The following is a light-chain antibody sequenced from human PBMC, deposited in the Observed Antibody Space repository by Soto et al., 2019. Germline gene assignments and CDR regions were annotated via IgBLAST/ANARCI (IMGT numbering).Light chain of an antibody. CDR3: SSTDNTGLI. V-gene: IGLV3-10*01. Sequence: SYELIQPPSVSVSPGQTARITCSGDALPKKYAYWYQQKSGQVPVLVIYEDSKRPSGIPERFSASTSGTMATLTISGAQVEDEADYYCSSTDNTGLIFGGGTKLTVL. CDR1: ALPKKY. J-gene: IGLJ2*01. CDR2: EDS.